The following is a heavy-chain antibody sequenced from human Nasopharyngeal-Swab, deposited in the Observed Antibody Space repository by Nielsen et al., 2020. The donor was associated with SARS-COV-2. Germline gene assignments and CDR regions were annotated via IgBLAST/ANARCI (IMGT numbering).Heavy chain of an antibody. CDR3: AKDQGSYHDY. CDR2: IYSGGSST. J-gene: IGHJ4*02. Sequence: GGSLRLSCAASGFTFSSYAMSWVRQAPGKGLEWASVIYSGGSSTYYADSVKGRFTISRDNSKNTLYLQMNSLRAEDTAVYYCAKDQGSYHDYWGQGTLVTVSS. CDR1: GFTFSSYA. V-gene: IGHV3-23*03. D-gene: IGHD1-26*01.